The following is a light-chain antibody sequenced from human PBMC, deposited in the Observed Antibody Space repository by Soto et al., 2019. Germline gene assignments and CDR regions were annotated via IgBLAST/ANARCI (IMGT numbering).Light chain of an antibody. CDR1: QSISSW. CDR3: QQLNSYPLT. CDR2: DAS. V-gene: IGKV1-5*01. J-gene: IGKJ4*01. Sequence: DIQMTQSPSNLSASVGDRVTITCRASQSISSWLAWYQQKLGRAPRLLIYDASSLESGVPSRFSGSGSGTDFTLTISSLQPEDFATYYCQQLNSYPLTFGGGTKVDIK.